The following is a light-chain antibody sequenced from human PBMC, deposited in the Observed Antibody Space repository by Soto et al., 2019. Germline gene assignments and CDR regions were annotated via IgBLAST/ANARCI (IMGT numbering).Light chain of an antibody. CDR3: EHALQNPLT. Sequence: DIVLTQSPLSLSVTPGEPASISCRSSQSLLHSNGNNCLEWYLQKPGQSPQVLIYLASNRASGARHRVSLHGAGTDFRRKISRVEAWNGGVYSCEHALQNPLTFGGGTKVE. CDR2: LAS. J-gene: IGKJ4*01. CDR1: QSLLHSNGNNC. V-gene: IGKV2-28*01.